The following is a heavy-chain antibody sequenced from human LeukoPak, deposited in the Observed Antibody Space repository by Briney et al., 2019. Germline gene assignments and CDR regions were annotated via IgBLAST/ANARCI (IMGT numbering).Heavy chain of an antibody. V-gene: IGHV4-31*03. CDR3: ATLPGGQLWSSFDY. CDR2: IYYSGST. J-gene: IGHJ4*02. Sequence: SETLSPTCTVSGGSISSGAYYRSWIRQHPGKGLEWIGYIYYSGSTYYNPSLNSRVTISVDTSKNQFSLRLRSVTAADTAVYYCATLPGGQLWSSFDYWGQGTPVTVSS. CDR1: GGSISSGAYY. D-gene: IGHD5-18*01.